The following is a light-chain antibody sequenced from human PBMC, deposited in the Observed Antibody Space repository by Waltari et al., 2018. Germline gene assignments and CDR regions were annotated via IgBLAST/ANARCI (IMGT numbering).Light chain of an antibody. Sequence: QVALTQSPSASASLGASVRPTCTLNRAPSHFAIPCHQHQPEKGPRFLMKLNSDGTYSKGAGIPDRFSGSSSGAERYLTISSLQSEDEADYYCQTWGTGTYWVFGGGTKLTVL. V-gene: IGLV4-69*01. CDR3: QTWGTGTYWV. J-gene: IGLJ3*02. CDR1: RAPSHFA. CDR2: LNSDGTY.